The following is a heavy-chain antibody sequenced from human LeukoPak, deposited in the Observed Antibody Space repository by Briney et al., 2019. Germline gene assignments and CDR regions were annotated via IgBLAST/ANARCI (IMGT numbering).Heavy chain of an antibody. CDR1: GFTFSSYG. J-gene: IGHJ1*01. V-gene: IGHV3-30*18. D-gene: IGHD2-15*01. CDR3: AKDVEVYCGGVSCSIQH. CDR2: ISYDGSKK. Sequence: GGSLRLSCAASGFTFSSYGMHWVREAPGKGLEWVAVISYDGSKKYYADSVKGRFTISRDNSKNTMYLQMNSLRAEDTAVYYCAKDVEVYCGGVSCSIQHWGQGTLVTVSS.